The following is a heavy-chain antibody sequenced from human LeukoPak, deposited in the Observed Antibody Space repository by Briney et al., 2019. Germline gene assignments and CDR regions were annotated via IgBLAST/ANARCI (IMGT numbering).Heavy chain of an antibody. CDR2: VGIAADT. Sequence: GGSLRLSCGASGFTFSDHAMHWVRQAPGKGLEWVSAVGIAADTFYPGSVKGRFTISRENAKNSLYLQMNSLRVEDTAVYYCVRQKKSHGNFDYWGQGTLVTVSS. D-gene: IGHD1-26*01. CDR1: GFTFSDHA. J-gene: IGHJ4*02. CDR3: VRQKKSHGNFDY. V-gene: IGHV3-13*01.